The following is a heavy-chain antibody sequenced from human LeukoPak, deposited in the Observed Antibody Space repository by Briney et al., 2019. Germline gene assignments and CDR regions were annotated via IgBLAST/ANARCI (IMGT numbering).Heavy chain of an antibody. CDR2: ISGTGGST. Sequence: GGSLRLSCAASGFSFSSSAMSWVRQAPGKGLEWVSAISGTGGSTYYADSVKGRFTISRDSSKDTLYLQMNSLRAEDTAVYYCAKEGNYYGSGGTDAFDIWGQGTMVTVSS. CDR3: AKEGNYYGSGGTDAFDI. V-gene: IGHV3-23*01. D-gene: IGHD3-10*01. J-gene: IGHJ3*02. CDR1: GFSFSSSA.